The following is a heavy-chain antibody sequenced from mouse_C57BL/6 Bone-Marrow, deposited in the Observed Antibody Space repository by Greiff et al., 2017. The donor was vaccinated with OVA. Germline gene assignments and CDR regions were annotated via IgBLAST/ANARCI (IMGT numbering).Heavy chain of an antibody. CDR3: ASYDYDDAMDY. CDR1: GYTFTSYW. J-gene: IGHJ4*01. V-gene: IGHV1-55*01. CDR2: IYPGSGST. D-gene: IGHD2-4*01. Sequence: VQLQQPGAELVKPGASVKMSCKASGYTFTSYWITWVKQRTGQGLEWIGDIYPGSGSTNYNEKFKSKATLTVDTSSSTAYMQLSNLTSEASAVYYCASYDYDDAMDYWGQGTSVTVSS.